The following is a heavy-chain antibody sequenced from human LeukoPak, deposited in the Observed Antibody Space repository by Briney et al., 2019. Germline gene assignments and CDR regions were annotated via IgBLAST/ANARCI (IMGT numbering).Heavy chain of an antibody. D-gene: IGHD6-13*01. V-gene: IGHV4-4*07. CDR1: GGSIGNYL. Sequence: PSETLSLTCTVSGGSIGNYLWSWIRQPAGKGLEWIGRIYTSGNTNYSPSLKSRVTMSVDKSKNQISLKLSSVAAADTAVYYCASGSSSWTTFGYWGQGTLVTVSS. J-gene: IGHJ4*02. CDR2: IYTSGNT. CDR3: ASGSSSWTTFGY.